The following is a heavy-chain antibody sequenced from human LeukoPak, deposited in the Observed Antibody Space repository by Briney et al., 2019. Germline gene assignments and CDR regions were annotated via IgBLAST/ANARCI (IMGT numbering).Heavy chain of an antibody. D-gene: IGHD2-2*01. CDR1: GYTFTSYG. Sequence: GAPVKVSCKASGYTFTSYGISWVRQAPGQGLEWMGWISAYNGNTNYAQKLQGRVTMTTDTSTSTAYMELRSLRSDDTAVYYCAREGYCSSTRNYYYGMDVWGQGTTVTVSS. CDR3: AREGYCSSTRNYYYGMDV. CDR2: ISAYNGNT. J-gene: IGHJ6*02. V-gene: IGHV1-18*01.